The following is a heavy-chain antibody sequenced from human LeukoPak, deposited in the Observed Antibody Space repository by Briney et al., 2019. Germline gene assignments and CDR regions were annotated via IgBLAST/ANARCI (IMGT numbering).Heavy chain of an antibody. CDR3: ARDYVPAASDYYYGMDV. Sequence: GASVKVSCKASGGTFSSYAISWVRQAPGQGLEWMGGIIPIFGTANYAQKFQGRVTITADESTSTAYMELSSLRSEDTAVYYCARDYVPAASDYYYGMDVWGQGTTVTVSS. J-gene: IGHJ6*02. CDR2: IIPIFGTA. CDR1: GGTFSSYA. V-gene: IGHV1-69*13. D-gene: IGHD2-2*01.